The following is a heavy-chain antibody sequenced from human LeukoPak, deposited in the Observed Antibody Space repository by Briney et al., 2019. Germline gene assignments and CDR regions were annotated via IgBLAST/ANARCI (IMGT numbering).Heavy chain of an antibody. D-gene: IGHD3-16*01. CDR3: ARYVWGSSRLDP. Sequence: TSETLSLTCAVYGGSFSGYYWSWIRQPPGKGLEWIGEINHSGSTNYNPSLKSRVTISVDTSKNQFSLKLSSVTAADTAVYYCARYVWGSSRLDPWGQGTLVTVSS. J-gene: IGHJ5*02. CDR1: GGSFSGYY. V-gene: IGHV4-34*01. CDR2: INHSGST.